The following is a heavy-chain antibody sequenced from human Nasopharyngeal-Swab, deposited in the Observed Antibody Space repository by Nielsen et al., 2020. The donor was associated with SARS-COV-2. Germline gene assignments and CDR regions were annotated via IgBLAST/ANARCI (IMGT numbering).Heavy chain of an antibody. Sequence: GESLKISCAASGFTFSSYAMSWVRQAPGKGLEWVSAISGSGGRTYYADSVKGRFTISRDNSKNTLYLQMNSLRAEDTAVYYCAKDSRIQLWSSYYFDYWGQGTLVTVSS. D-gene: IGHD5-18*01. CDR2: ISGSGGRT. CDR1: GFTFSSYA. CDR3: AKDSRIQLWSSYYFDY. V-gene: IGHV3-23*01. J-gene: IGHJ4*02.